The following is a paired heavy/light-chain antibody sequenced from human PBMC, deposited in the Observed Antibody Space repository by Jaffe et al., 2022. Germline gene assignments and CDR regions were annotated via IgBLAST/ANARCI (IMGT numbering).Heavy chain of an antibody. D-gene: IGHD6-19*01. CDR3: ARHGLVRFRTDIAVAGTAVYYFDY. Sequence: QLQLQESGPGLVKPSETLSLTCTVSGGSISSSSYYWGWIRQPPGKGLEWIGSIYYSGSTYYNPSLKSRVTISVDTSKNQFSLKLSSVTAADTAVYYCARHGLVRFRTDIAVAGTAVYYFDYWGQGTLVTVSS. J-gene: IGHJ4*02. V-gene: IGHV4-39*01. CDR1: GGSISSSSYY. CDR2: IYYSGST.
Light chain of an antibody. J-gene: IGKJ4*01. CDR2: WAS. Sequence: DIVMTQSPDSLAVSLGERATINCKSSQSVLYSSNNKNYLAWYQQKPGQPPKLLIYWASTRESGVPDRFSGSGSGTDFTLTISSLQAEDVAVYYCQQYYSTPGSLFGGGTKVEIK. V-gene: IGKV4-1*01. CDR3: QQYYSTPGSL. CDR1: QSVLYSSNNKNY.